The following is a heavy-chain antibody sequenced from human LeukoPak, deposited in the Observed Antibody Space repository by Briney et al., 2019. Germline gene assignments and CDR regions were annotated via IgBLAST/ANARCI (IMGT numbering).Heavy chain of an antibody. J-gene: IGHJ6*03. V-gene: IGHV3-11*04. CDR3: ARCGSGYYYYMDV. CDR2: ISSIGSTK. Sequence: PGGSLRLSPAASGYSLSDYYMNWIPQAPGKGLEWVSYISSIGSTKYHADSVKARFTISRDNAKNSLYLQMNSLRAEDTAVYYCARCGSGYYYYMDVGGKGTTVTVSS. CDR1: GYSLSDYY. D-gene: IGHD3-10*01.